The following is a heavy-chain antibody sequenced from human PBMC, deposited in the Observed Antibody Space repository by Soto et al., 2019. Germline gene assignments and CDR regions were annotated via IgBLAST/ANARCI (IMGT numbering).Heavy chain of an antibody. CDR2: INAGNGNT. CDR3: ARGGPPIDY. D-gene: IGHD3-10*01. Sequence: QVQLVQSGAEEKKPGASVKVSCKASGYTFSSYAMHWVRQAPGQRLEWMGWINAGNGNTKYSQKFQGRVTVSRDTYASTAYMELSSLRSEDTAVYYCARGGPPIDYWGQGTLVTVSS. V-gene: IGHV1-3*05. CDR1: GYTFSSYA. J-gene: IGHJ4*02.